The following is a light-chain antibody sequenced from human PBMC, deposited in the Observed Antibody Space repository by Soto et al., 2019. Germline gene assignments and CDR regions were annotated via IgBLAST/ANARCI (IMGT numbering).Light chain of an antibody. Sequence: QSVLTQPPSVSGVPGQRVTISCTGSSSNIGAGYDVHWYQQFPGKAPKLLIYGNSNRPSGVPDRFSGSKSATSASLAVTGLQAEDEADYYCQSYDSSLSGAIFGGGTKLTVL. J-gene: IGLJ2*01. V-gene: IGLV1-40*01. CDR3: QSYDSSLSGAI. CDR1: SSNIGAGYD. CDR2: GNS.